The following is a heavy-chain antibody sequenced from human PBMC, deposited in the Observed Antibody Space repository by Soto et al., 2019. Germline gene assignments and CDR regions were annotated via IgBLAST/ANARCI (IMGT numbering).Heavy chain of an antibody. Sequence: ASVKVSCQASGYTFTSYGISWVRQAPGQGLEWMGWISAYNGNTNYAQKLQGGVTMTTDTSTSTAYMELRSLRSDDTAVYYCARGGNVLLWFGEPTHFDYWGQGTLVTVSS. CDR3: ARGGNVLLWFGEPTHFDY. V-gene: IGHV1-18*01. CDR1: GYTFTSYG. J-gene: IGHJ4*02. D-gene: IGHD3-10*01. CDR2: ISAYNGNT.